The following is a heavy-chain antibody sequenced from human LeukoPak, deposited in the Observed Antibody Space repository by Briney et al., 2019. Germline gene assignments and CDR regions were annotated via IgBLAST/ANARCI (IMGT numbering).Heavy chain of an antibody. CDR1: GFTLRSYT. CDR3: AKVPRGHYFDL. CDR2: ISGIGGST. Sequence: PGGSLRLSCAASGFTLRSYTMNWVRQAPGKGLEWVSSISGIGGSTYYADSVKGRFTISRDNSKNTLYLQMNSLRAEDTAVYYCAKVPRGHYFDLWGRGTLVTVSS. D-gene: IGHD1-14*01. J-gene: IGHJ2*01. V-gene: IGHV3-23*01.